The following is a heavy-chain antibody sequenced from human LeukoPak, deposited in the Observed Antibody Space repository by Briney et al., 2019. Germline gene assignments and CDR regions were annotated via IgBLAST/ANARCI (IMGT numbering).Heavy chain of an antibody. CDR3: AKIRAPAYDF. D-gene: IGHD3-3*02. J-gene: IGHJ3*01. CDR1: GFTFDEYG. CDR2: ITRNGGST. Sequence: GGSLRLSCAAAGFTFDEYGMSWVRQAPGKGLEWVCGITRNGGSTDYADSVKGRFTISRDNAKNSVYLQMNSLRAEDTAVYYCAKIRAPAYDFWGQGTMVTVSS. V-gene: IGHV3-20*04.